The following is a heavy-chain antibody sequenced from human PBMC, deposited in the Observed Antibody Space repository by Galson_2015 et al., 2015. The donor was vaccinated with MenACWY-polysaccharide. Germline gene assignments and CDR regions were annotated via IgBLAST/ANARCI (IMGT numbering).Heavy chain of an antibody. V-gene: IGHV3-74*01. J-gene: IGHJ6*02. Sequence: SLRLSCAASGFSFNTYWMHWVRHAPGKGLVWVSRINADGSATGYADSVRGRFTISRDIAKNSLFLQMNSLGVEDTAIYYCAKDFHNYGMDVWGHGTTVIVSS. D-gene: IGHD3-3*01. CDR3: AKDFHNYGMDV. CDR2: INADGSAT. CDR1: GFSFNTYW.